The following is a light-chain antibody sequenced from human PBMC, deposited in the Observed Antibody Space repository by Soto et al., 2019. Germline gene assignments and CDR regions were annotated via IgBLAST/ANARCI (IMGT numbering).Light chain of an antibody. J-gene: IGKJ1*01. CDR2: KAS. CDR1: QSVDTW. Sequence: DIQMTQFPSTLSASVGDRVTITCRASQSVDTWLAWYQQKPGKAPSLVIYKASNLESGVPSRFSGSGSGTEFTLTIRSLQPDDFATYYCQQYNNYPLTFGQGTKVEVK. CDR3: QQYNNYPLT. V-gene: IGKV1-5*03.